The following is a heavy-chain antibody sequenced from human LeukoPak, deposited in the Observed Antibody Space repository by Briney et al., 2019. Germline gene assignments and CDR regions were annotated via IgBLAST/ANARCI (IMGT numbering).Heavy chain of an antibody. Sequence: GGSLRLSCAASGFTFDNYTMHWGRQAPGKGLEWVSGISWNSDTISYADSVKGRFTISRDNAKNSLYLQMNSLRVEDTALYYCAKGLNFGAFDFWGQGTMVTVSS. CDR1: GFTFDNYT. V-gene: IGHV3-9*01. D-gene: IGHD1-7*01. J-gene: IGHJ3*01. CDR2: ISWNSDTI. CDR3: AKGLNFGAFDF.